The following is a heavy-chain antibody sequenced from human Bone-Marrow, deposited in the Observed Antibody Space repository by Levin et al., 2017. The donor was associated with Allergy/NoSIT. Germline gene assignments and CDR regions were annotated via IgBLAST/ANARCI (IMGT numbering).Heavy chain of an antibody. J-gene: IGHJ4*02. CDR2: ISSTGVYT. V-gene: IGHV3-11*06. CDR3: ARATTAYAADY. D-gene: IGHD1-14*01. Sequence: PGGSLRLSCAGTGFTFSDYYVTWVRLAPGKRLEWISYISSTGVYTNYADSVRGRFTISRDNDKNSVDLQMTGLKTDDTAVYYCARATTAYAADYWGQGTLVTVSS. CDR1: GFTFSDYY.